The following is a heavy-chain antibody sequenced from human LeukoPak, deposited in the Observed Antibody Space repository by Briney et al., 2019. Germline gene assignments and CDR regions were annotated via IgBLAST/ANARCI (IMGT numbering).Heavy chain of an antibody. J-gene: IGHJ4*02. D-gene: IGHD1-7*01. V-gene: IGHV4-59*12. CDR3: ARSPLSTATTFDN. CDR1: GDSISNFY. Sequence: PSETLSLTCTVSGDSISNFYWXWIXQPPGXGLEWIAYTYYSGITGYNPSLKSRVTISLDTSKTQFSLRLSSVTAADTAVYYCARSPLSTATTFDNWGQGTLVTVSS. CDR2: TYYSGIT.